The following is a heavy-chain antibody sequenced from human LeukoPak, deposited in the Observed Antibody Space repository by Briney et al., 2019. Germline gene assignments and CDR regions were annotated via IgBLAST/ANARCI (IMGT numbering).Heavy chain of an antibody. CDR1: GFTFDDYA. CDR2: ISWNSGSI. J-gene: IGHJ6*02. Sequence: GGSLRLSCAASGFTFDDYAMHWVRQALGKGLEGVSGISWNSGSIGYADSVKGRFTISRDNVKNSLYLQMNSLRGEDTALYYCAKAEGDYYGMDVRGQGTTVTVSS. V-gene: IGHV3-9*01. CDR3: AKAEGDYYGMDV.